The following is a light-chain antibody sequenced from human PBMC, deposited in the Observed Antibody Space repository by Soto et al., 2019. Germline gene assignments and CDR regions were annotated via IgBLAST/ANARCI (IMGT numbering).Light chain of an antibody. CDR1: QSLVSTDGNTH. Sequence: DVVMIQSPFSLPVTLGQPASISCRSSQSLVSTDGNTHLHWFHQRPGQSPRRLSYNVSSRDSGVPDRFSGSGSGTDFTLKISRVEAEDVGVYYCMQSTHCPRTFGQGTKLEIK. CDR2: NVS. V-gene: IGKV2-30*01. CDR3: MQSTHCPRT. J-gene: IGKJ2*01.